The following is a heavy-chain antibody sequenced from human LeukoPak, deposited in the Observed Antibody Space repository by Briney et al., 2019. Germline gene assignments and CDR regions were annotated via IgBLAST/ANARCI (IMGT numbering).Heavy chain of an antibody. D-gene: IGHD3-22*01. J-gene: IGHJ6*01. CDR3: ARNCNYDYYDSSGSMNYGMDV. Sequence: GGSLRFSCAASGFTVSSNYMSWVRQAPGKGLEWVSVIYSGGSTYYADSVKGRFTISRDNSKNTLYLQMNSLRAEDTAVYYCARNCNYDYYDSSGSMNYGMDVWGQGDTVNVFS. CDR1: GFTVSSNY. V-gene: IGHV3-66*02. CDR2: IYSGGST.